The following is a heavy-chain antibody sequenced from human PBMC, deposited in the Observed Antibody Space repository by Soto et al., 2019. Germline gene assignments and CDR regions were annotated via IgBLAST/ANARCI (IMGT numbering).Heavy chain of an antibody. D-gene: IGHD6-19*01. J-gene: IGHJ4*02. CDR1: GDSISSLY. CDR3: AKSLWDTSGWKTDY. Sequence: SETLSLTCTVSGDSISSLYWSWIRQPPGKGLEWIGYIYYSGSINYNPSLKSRVTISVDPSKNQFSLRLSSVTAADTAVYYCAKSLWDTSGWKTDYWGQGTLITVSS. CDR2: IYYSGSI. V-gene: IGHV4-59*01.